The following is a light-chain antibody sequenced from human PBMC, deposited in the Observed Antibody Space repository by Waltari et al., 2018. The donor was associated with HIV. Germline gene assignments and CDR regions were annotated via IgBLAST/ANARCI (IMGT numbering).Light chain of an antibody. CDR3: AAWDDSLNGPV. Sequence: QSVLTQSPSASGTPGQRDIMPCSGSSSNLGSNSVNWYQQLPGTAPKLLIYSNNERPSGVPDRFSGSKSGTSASLAISGLQSEDEADYHCAAWDDSLNGPVFGGGTKLTVL. V-gene: IGLV1-44*01. J-gene: IGLJ2*01. CDR1: SSNLGSNS. CDR2: SNN.